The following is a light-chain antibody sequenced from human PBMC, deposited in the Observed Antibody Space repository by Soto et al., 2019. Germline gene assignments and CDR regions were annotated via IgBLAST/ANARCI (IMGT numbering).Light chain of an antibody. CDR3: TSYAGSNIWV. J-gene: IGLJ3*02. Sequence: QSVLTQPPSASGSPGQSVTISCTGTSSGVGAYNYVSWYQQYPGKAPKLMIYEVSKRPSGVPDRFSGSKSGKTASLTVSGLQPEDEADYYCTSYAGSNIWVFGGGTKVTVL. CDR2: EVS. V-gene: IGLV2-8*01. CDR1: SSGVGAYNY.